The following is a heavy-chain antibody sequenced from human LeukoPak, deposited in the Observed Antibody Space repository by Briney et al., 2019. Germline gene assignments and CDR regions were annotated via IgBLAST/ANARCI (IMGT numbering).Heavy chain of an antibody. Sequence: REASVKVSCKASGGTFSSYAISWVRQAPGQGLEWMGGIIPIFGTANYAQKFQGRVTITADESTSTAYMELSSLRSEDTAVYYCARAEYSGYRGGLYNWFDPWGQGTLVTVSS. CDR2: IIPIFGTA. CDR1: GGTFSSYA. CDR3: ARAEYSGYRGGLYNWFDP. J-gene: IGHJ5*02. D-gene: IGHD5-12*01. V-gene: IGHV1-69*13.